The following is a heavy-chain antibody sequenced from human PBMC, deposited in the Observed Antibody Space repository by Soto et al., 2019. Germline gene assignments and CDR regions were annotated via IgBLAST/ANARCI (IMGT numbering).Heavy chain of an antibody. D-gene: IGHD4-17*01. J-gene: IGHJ6*02. CDR1: GFTFSSYA. V-gene: IGHV3-30-3*01. Sequence: GGSLRLSCAASGFTFSSYAMHWVRQAPGKGLEWVAVISYDGSNKYYADSVKGRFTISRDNSKNTLYLQMNSLRAEDTAVYYCARTSDYGDYTSRYYYYYYGMDVWGQGTTVTVSS. CDR3: ARTSDYGDYTSRYYYYYYGMDV. CDR2: ISYDGSNK.